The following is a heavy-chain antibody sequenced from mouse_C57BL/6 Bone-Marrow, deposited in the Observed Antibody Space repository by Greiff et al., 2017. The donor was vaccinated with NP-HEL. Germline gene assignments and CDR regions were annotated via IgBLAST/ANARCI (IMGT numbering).Heavy chain of an antibody. D-gene: IGHD2-2*01. CDR2: IHPNSGST. Sequence: QVQLQQPGAELVKPGASVKLSCKASGYTFTSYWMHWVKQRPGQGLEWIGMIHPNSGSTNYNEKFKSKATLTVDKSSSTAYIQLSSLTSEDSAVYYCARGDIYYGYDDAMDYWGQGTSVTVSS. CDR3: ARGDIYYGYDDAMDY. CDR1: GYTFTSYW. J-gene: IGHJ4*01. V-gene: IGHV1-64*01.